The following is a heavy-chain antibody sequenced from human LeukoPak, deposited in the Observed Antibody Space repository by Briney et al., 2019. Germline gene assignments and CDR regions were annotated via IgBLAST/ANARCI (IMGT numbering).Heavy chain of an antibody. CDR2: MKGDGSDT. J-gene: IGHJ4*02. V-gene: IGHV3-74*01. CDR1: GFTFSNYW. CDR3: ARDLRAPPGY. D-gene: IGHD7-27*01. Sequence: GGSLRLSCVASGFTFSNYWMYWVRQDPGKGLVWVSGMKGDGSDTTCADSVKGRFTISRDNAKNTVYLQMNSLRAEDTGVYYCARDLRAPPGYWGQGTLVTVSS.